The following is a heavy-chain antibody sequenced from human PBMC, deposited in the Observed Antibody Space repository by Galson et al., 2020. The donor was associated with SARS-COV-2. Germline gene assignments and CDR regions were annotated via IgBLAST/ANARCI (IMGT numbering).Heavy chain of an antibody. D-gene: IGHD3-16*01. J-gene: IGHJ2*01. CDR3: ARDLGPAPMIKWYFDI. Sequence: GESLKISCAASGFTISDYTMIWVRHAPGKGLEWVSSIFGSGSHRYYADSVKGRFTISRDTAKSTLYLQMNSLGADDTAVYYCARDLGPAPMIKWYFDIWGRGALVTVSS. V-gene: IGHV3-21*01. CDR2: IFGSGSHR. CDR1: GFTISDYT.